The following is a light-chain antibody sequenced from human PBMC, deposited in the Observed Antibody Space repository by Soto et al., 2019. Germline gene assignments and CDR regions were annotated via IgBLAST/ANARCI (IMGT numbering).Light chain of an antibody. CDR1: QSISSW. CDR2: DAS. V-gene: IGKV1-5*01. CDR3: QHGT. Sequence: DIQMTQSPSTLSASVGDRVTITCRASQSISSWLAWYQQQPGKAPKLLIYDASSLESGVPSRFSGSGSGTEFTLTISSLQPDDFATYYCQHGTFGQGTKVEIK. J-gene: IGKJ1*01.